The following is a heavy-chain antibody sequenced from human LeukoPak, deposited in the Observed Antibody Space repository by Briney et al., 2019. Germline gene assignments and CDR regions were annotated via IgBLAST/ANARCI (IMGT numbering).Heavy chain of an antibody. Sequence: GGSLRLSCAASGFTFSSYAMHWVRQAPGKGLEWVAVISYDGSNKYYADSVKGRFTISRDNSKNTLYLQMNSLRAEDTAVYYCARETLEMATITPPLYWGQGTLITVSS. D-gene: IGHD5-24*01. J-gene: IGHJ4*02. V-gene: IGHV3-30-3*01. CDR2: ISYDGSNK. CDR3: ARETLEMATITPPLY. CDR1: GFTFSSYA.